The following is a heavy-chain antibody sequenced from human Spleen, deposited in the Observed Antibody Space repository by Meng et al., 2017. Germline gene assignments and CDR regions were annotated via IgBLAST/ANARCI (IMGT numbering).Heavy chain of an antibody. J-gene: IGHJ4*02. CDR3: AKDIPQDDSSGYYARFDY. CDR2: ISGSGGST. Sequence: GESLKISCAASGFTFSSYPMSWVRQAPGKGLEWVSAISGSGGSTYYADPVKGRFTISRDNSKNTLYLQMNSLRAEDTTVYYCAKDIPQDDSSGYYARFDYWGQGTLVTVSS. D-gene: IGHD3-22*01. CDR1: GFTFSSYP. V-gene: IGHV3-23*01.